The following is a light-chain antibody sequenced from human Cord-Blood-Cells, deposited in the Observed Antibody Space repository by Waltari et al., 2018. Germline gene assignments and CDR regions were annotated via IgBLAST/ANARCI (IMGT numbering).Light chain of an antibody. CDR1: QSISSY. V-gene: IGKV1-39*01. J-gene: IGKJ3*01. CDR2: AAS. Sequence: DIQMAQSPSYLYASVGDRVTITCRASQSISSYLHWYQQKPGKAPKHLIYAASSMQRGVRASFSCSGSGTDFTLTISSLQPEDFASYYCQQSYSTLFTFGPGTKVDIK. CDR3: QQSYSTLFT.